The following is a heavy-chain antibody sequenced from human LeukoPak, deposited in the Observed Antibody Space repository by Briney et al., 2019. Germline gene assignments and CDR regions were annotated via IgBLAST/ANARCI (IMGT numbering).Heavy chain of an antibody. CDR3: ARHEYSGSYYGLSWFDP. V-gene: IGHV4-39*01. D-gene: IGHD1-26*01. Sequence: SETLSLTCTVSGGSISSSGYYWGWIHQPPGKGLEWIASIYYSGSTYYNPSLKSRVTISVDTSKNQLSLKLSSLTAADTAVYYCARHEYSGSYYGLSWFDPWGQGTLVAVSS. CDR1: GGSISSSGYY. CDR2: IYYSGST. J-gene: IGHJ5*02.